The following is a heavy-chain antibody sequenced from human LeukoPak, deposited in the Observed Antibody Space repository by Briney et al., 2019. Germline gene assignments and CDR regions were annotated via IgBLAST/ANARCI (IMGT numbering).Heavy chain of an antibody. CDR1: GYSISSGYY. Sequence: PSETLSLTCAVSGYSISSGYYWGWIRQPPGKGLEWIGYIYYSGSTTYNTSFKSRVTISVDTSNTQFSLKLSSVTAADTAVYYCARALPLRYFDWYPTAYFDYWGQGTLVTVSS. CDR2: IYYSGST. J-gene: IGHJ4*02. V-gene: IGHV4-61*01. D-gene: IGHD3-9*01. CDR3: ARALPLRYFDWYPTAYFDY.